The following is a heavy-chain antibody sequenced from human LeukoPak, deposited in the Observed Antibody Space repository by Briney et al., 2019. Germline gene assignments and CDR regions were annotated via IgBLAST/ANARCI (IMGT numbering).Heavy chain of an antibody. J-gene: IGHJ4*02. CDR2: MNPNSGNT. CDR3: ARGKKTRVRGVLYYFDY. V-gene: IGHV1-8*01. D-gene: IGHD3-10*01. CDR1: GYTFTSYD. Sequence: RRASVKLSCKASGYTFTSYDINWVRQATGQGLEWMGWMNPNSGNTGYAQKFQGRVTMTRNTAISTAYMELSSLRSEDTAVYYCARGKKTRVRGVLYYFDYWGQGTLVTVSS.